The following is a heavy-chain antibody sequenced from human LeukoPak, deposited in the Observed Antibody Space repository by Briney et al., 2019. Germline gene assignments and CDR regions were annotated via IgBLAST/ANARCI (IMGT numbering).Heavy chain of an antibody. J-gene: IGHJ4*02. CDR2: ISAYNGNR. D-gene: IGHD2-2*01. V-gene: IGHV1-18*04. CDR3: AREDCSSTSCYAGVY. CDR1: XXFXXXX. Sequence: XXFXXXXXSXVRQAPGQGIDWMGWISAYNGNRNYEQKLQGRVTMTTETSTRTAYMELSSLRSDDTAVYYCAREDCSSTSCYAGVYWGQGTLVTVSS.